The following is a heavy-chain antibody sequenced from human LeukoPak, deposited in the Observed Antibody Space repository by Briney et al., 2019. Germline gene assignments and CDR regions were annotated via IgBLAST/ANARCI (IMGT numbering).Heavy chain of an antibody. CDR1: GFIFSNAW. D-gene: IGHD1-26*01. V-gene: IGHV3-23*01. CDR3: AKESTGSSPDY. CDR2: ITGSGDDA. Sequence: GGSLRLSCAGSGFIFSNAWMSWVRQAPGKGLEWVSAITGSGDDAYYADSVHGRFTMSRDNSKSTLYLQMNSLRVEDTALYYCAKESTGSSPDYWGQGTLVTVSS. J-gene: IGHJ4*02.